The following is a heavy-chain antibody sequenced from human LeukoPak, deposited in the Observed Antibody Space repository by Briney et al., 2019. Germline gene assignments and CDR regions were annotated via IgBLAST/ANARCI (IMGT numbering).Heavy chain of an antibody. CDR2: IWYDGSNK. Sequence: GGSLRLSCAASGFTFSSYGMHWVRQAPGKGLEWVAVIWYDGSNKYYADSAKGRFTISRDNSKNTLYLQMNSLRAEDTAVYYCARAYSSGSMDVWGQGTTVTVSS. CDR1: GFTFSSYG. V-gene: IGHV3-33*01. CDR3: ARAYSSGSMDV. D-gene: IGHD6-19*01. J-gene: IGHJ6*02.